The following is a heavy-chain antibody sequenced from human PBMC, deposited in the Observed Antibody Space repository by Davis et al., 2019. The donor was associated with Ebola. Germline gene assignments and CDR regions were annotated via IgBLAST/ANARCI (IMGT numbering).Heavy chain of an antibody. CDR2: MNPNSGGT. CDR3: ARDRDPRNYYYMDV. D-gene: IGHD5-24*01. V-gene: IGHV1-2*02. J-gene: IGHJ6*03. Sequence: ASVKVSCKASGYIFTGYYLHWVRQAPGQGLEWMGWMNPNSGGTCYAQKFQGRVTMTRDTSISTAYMELNRLRSDDTAVYYCARDRDPRNYYYMDVWGKGTTVTVSS. CDR1: GYIFTGYY.